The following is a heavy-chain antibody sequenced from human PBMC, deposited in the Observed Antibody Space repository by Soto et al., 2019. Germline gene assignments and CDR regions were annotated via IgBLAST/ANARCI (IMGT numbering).Heavy chain of an antibody. CDR2: ISYDGSNK. CDR1: GFTFSSYG. CDR3: AKEVGYLARILSFFDY. V-gene: IGHV3-30*18. D-gene: IGHD2-15*01. Sequence: GGSLRLSCAASGFTFSSYGMHWVRQAPGKGLEWVAVISYDGSNKYYADSVKGRFTISRDNSKNTLYLQMNSLRAEDTAVYYCAKEVGYLARILSFFDYWGQGTLVTVSS. J-gene: IGHJ4*02.